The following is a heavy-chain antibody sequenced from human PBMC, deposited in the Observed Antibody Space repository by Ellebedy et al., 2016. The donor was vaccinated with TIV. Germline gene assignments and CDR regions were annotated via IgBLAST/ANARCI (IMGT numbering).Heavy chain of an antibody. CDR2: ISAYNGNT. CDR3: ARDTPSNDYGDYEYSGMDV. D-gene: IGHD4-17*01. J-gene: IGHJ6*02. Sequence: ASVKVSCXASGYTFTSYGISWVRQAPGQGLEWMGWISAYNGNTNYAQKLQGRVTMTTDTSTSTAYMELRSLRSDDTAVYYCARDTPSNDYGDYEYSGMDVWGQGTTVTVSS. CDR1: GYTFTSYG. V-gene: IGHV1-18*01.